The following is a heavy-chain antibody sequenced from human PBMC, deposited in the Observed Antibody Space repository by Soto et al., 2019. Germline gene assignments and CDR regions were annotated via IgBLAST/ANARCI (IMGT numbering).Heavy chain of an antibody. J-gene: IGHJ6*02. Sequence: ASGKVCCKXSGPTFSSYAISGVRQAPGQGLEWMGGIIPIFGTANYAQKFQGRVTITADESTSTAYMELRCLRSEDTALYYGAIPLLDYDLLTAYSGHYGMNVCGQGTTVTISS. CDR2: IIPIFGTA. D-gene: IGHD3-9*01. V-gene: IGHV1-69*13. CDR1: GPTFSSYA. CDR3: AIPLLDYDLLTAYSGHYGMNV.